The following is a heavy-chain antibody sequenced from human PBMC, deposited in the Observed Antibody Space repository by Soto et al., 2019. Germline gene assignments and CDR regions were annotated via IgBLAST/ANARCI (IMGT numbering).Heavy chain of an antibody. CDR3: ARSIIDIFNMVRGAYDAFDI. D-gene: IGHD3-10*01. CDR2: ISAYNGNT. Sequence: ASVKVSCKASGYTFTSYGISWVRQAPGQGLEWMGWISAYNGNTNYAQKLQGRVTMTTGTSTSTAYMELRSLRSDDTAVYYCARSIIDIFNMVRGAYDAFDIWGQGTMVTVSS. V-gene: IGHV1-18*01. J-gene: IGHJ3*02. CDR1: GYTFTSYG.